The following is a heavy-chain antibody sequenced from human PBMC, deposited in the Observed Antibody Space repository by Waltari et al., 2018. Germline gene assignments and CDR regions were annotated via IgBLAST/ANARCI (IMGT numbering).Heavy chain of an antibody. D-gene: IGHD5-12*01. CDR2: INHSGST. CDR3: ARSGYSGYDGPTTSLDY. V-gene: IGHV4-34*01. Sequence: QVQLQQWGAGLLKPSETLSLTCAVYGGSFSGYYWSWIRQPPGKGLEWIGEINHSGSTNYNPSLTSRVTISVDTSKNQFSLKLSSVTAADTAVYYCARSGYSGYDGPTTSLDYWGQGTLVTVSS. J-gene: IGHJ4*02. CDR1: GGSFSGYY.